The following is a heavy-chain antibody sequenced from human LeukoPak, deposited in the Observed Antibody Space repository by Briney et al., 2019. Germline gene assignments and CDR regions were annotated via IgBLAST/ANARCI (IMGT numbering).Heavy chain of an antibody. V-gene: IGHV3-21*01. D-gene: IGHD2/OR15-2a*01. CDR2: ISSSSSYI. Sequence: RAGGSLRLSCAASGFTFSSYSMNWVRQAPGKGLEWVSSISSSSSYIYYADSVKGRFTISRDNAKNSLYLQMNSLRAEDTAVYYCARAKPPRWTPFSDYWGQGTLVTVSS. J-gene: IGHJ4*02. CDR1: GFTFSSYS. CDR3: ARAKPPRWTPFSDY.